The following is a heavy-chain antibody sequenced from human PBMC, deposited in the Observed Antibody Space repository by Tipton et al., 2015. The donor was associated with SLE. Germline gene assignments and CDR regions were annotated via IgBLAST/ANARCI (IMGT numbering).Heavy chain of an antibody. Sequence: TLSLTCTVSGGSISSSSYYWGWIRQAPGKGLEWIGGIFYTGNTYYNPSLKSRVTISVDGSKNQFSLKLDSVTAADTAVYYCARERFTIFGATVLDFWGQGTMVTVSS. D-gene: IGHD3-3*01. CDR3: ARERFTIFGATVLDF. CDR1: GGSISSSSYY. V-gene: IGHV4-39*07. CDR2: IFYTGNT. J-gene: IGHJ3*01.